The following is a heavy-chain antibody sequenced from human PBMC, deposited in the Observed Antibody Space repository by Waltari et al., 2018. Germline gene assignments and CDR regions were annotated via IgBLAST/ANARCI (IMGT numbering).Heavy chain of an antibody. CDR3: ASNRELLLGPFDD. V-gene: IGHV1-69*08. J-gene: IGHJ4*02. D-gene: IGHD3-10*01. CDR1: GGTFSSYA. CDR2: IMPIFGTT. Sequence: QVQLVQSGAEVKKPGSSVKVSCKASGGTFSSYAISWVRQAPEQGLEWMGRIMPIFGTTDYAHKFQGRVTITADKSTSTAYMELISLRSEDTAVYYCASNRELLLGPFDDWGQGTLVTVSS.